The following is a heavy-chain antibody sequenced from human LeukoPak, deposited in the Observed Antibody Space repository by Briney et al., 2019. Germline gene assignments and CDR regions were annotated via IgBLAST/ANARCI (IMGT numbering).Heavy chain of an antibody. Sequence: GGSLRLSCTASGFTFSNYAMSWVRQAPGKGLEWISAITGGGDDTYHADSVKGRRTISRDNSKSTLYLQMNSLRVEDTAVYYCAKGSSSSRPYYFDSWGQGALVTVSS. CDR2: ITGGGDDT. CDR3: AKGSSSSRPYYFDS. D-gene: IGHD6-6*01. CDR1: GFTFSNYA. V-gene: IGHV3-23*01. J-gene: IGHJ4*02.